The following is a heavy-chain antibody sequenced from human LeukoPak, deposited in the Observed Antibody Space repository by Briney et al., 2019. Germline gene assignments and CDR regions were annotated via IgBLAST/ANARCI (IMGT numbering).Heavy chain of an antibody. CDR2: IHYSGST. D-gene: IGHD3-3*01. Sequence: SETLSLTCTVSGGSISSSYFYWGWIRQPPGKGLEWIGSIHYSGSTYYNPSLKSRVTISVDTSKNQFSLNLSSVNAADTAIYYCTRGSTIFGVVDNYWGQGTLVTVSS. V-gene: IGHV4-39*01. J-gene: IGHJ4*02. CDR3: TRGSTIFGVVDNY. CDR1: GGSISSSYFY.